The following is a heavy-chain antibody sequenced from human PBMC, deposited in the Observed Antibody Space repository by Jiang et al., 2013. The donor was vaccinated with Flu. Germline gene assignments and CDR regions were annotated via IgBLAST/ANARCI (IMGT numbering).Heavy chain of an antibody. D-gene: IGHD3-22*01. V-gene: IGHV6-1*01. CDR2: TYYRSKWYN. J-gene: IGHJ6*02. CDR3: ARNPSFYDSSGYYSSGGMDV. CDR1: GDSVSSNSAA. Sequence: QTLSLTCAISGDSVSSNSAAWNWIRQSPSRGLEWLGRTYYRSKWYNDYAVSVKSRITINPDTSKNQFSLQLNSVTPEDTAVYYCARNPSFYDSSGYYSSGGMDVWGQGTTVTVSS.